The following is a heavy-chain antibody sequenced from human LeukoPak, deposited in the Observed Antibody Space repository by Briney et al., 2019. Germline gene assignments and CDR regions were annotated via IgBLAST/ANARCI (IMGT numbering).Heavy chain of an antibody. CDR3: ARVGPNWNNFDY. Sequence: GGSLSLFCAASGFTFSSYEMNWVRQAPGKGLEWVSYISSFGSAIYYADSVKGRFTISRDNAKNSLYLQMNSLRAEDTAVYYCARVGPNWNNFDYWGQGTLVTVSS. CDR1: GFTFSSYE. D-gene: IGHD1/OR15-1a*01. J-gene: IGHJ4*02. V-gene: IGHV3-48*03. CDR2: ISSFGSAI.